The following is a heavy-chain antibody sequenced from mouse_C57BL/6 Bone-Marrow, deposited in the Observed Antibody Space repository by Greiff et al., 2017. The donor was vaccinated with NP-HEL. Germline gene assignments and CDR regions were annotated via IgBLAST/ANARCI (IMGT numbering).Heavy chain of an antibody. D-gene: IGHD2-1*01. CDR2: IDPSDSYT. CDR3: ARSYGNH. V-gene: IGHV1-59*01. J-gene: IGHJ3*01. CDR1: GYTFTSYW. Sequence: VQLQQPGAELVRPGTSVKLSCKASGYTFTSYWMHWVKQRPGQGLEWIGVIDPSDSYTNYNQKFKGKATLTVDTSSSTAYMQLSSLTSEDSAVYECARSYGNHWGQGTLVTVSA.